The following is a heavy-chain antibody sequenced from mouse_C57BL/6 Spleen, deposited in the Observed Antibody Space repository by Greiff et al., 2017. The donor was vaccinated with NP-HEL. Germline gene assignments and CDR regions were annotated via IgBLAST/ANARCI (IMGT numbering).Heavy chain of an antibody. CDR3: AKGGTTVVASDY. D-gene: IGHD1-1*01. V-gene: IGHV1-55*01. CDR2: IYPGSGST. Sequence: QVQLQQPGAELVKPGASVKMSCKASGYTFTSYWITWVKQRPGQGLEWIGDIYPGSGSTNYNEKFKSKATLTVDTSSSTAYMQLSSLTSEDSAVYYCAKGGTTVVASDYWGQGTTLTVSS. J-gene: IGHJ2*01. CDR1: GYTFTSYW.